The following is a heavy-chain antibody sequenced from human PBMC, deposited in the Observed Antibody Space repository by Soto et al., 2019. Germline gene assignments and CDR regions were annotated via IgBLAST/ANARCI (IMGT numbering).Heavy chain of an antibody. CDR3: ARESVVRYYDSSGPRFFDY. CDR2: ISSSGSTI. CDR1: GFTFSSYE. Sequence: GGSLRLSCAASGFTFSSYEMNWVRQAPGKGLEWVSYISSSGSTIYYADSVKGRFTISRDNAKNSLYLQMNSLRAEDTAVYYCARESVVRYYDSSGPRFFDYWGQVTLVTVSS. V-gene: IGHV3-48*03. D-gene: IGHD3-22*01. J-gene: IGHJ4*02.